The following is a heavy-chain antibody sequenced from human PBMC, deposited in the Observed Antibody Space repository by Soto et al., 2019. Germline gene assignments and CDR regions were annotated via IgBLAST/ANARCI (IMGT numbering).Heavy chain of an antibody. CDR2: ISAYNGNT. Sequence: QVQLVQSGAEVKKPGASVKVSCKASGYTFTSYGISWVRQAPGQGLEWMGWISAYNGNTNYAQKLQDRVTRTTDTTTSTAYMELRSLRSDDTAVYYCARDSYCSGGSCYLDYWGQGTLVTVSS. CDR3: ARDSYCSGGSCYLDY. J-gene: IGHJ4*02. D-gene: IGHD2-15*01. CDR1: GYTFTSYG. V-gene: IGHV1-18*01.